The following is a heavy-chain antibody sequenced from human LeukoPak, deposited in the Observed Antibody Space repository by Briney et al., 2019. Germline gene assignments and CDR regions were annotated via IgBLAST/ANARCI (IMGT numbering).Heavy chain of an antibody. J-gene: IGHJ4*02. CDR1: GYTLTELS. Sequence: ASVTVSFTVSGYTLTELSMHWVRQAPGKGLEWMGGFDPEDGETIYAQKFQGRVTMTEDTSTDTAYMELSSLRSEDTAVYYCATDLEWELKHWGQGTLVTVSS. CDR2: FDPEDGET. V-gene: IGHV1-24*01. D-gene: IGHD1-26*01. CDR3: ATDLEWELKH.